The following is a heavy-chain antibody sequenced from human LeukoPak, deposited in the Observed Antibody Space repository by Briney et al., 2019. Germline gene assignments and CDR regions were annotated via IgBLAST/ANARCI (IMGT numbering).Heavy chain of an antibody. CDR3: ARGGTSWFDP. CDR1: GFTFSSYW. J-gene: IGHJ5*02. CDR2: VSSSSSYI. V-gene: IGHV3-21*01. Sequence: GGSLRLSCAASGFTFSSYWMHWVRQAPGKGLEWVSSVSSSSSYIYYADSVKGRFTISRDNAKNSLYLQMNSLRAEDTAVYYCARGGTSWFDPWGQGTLVTVSS. D-gene: IGHD1-1*01.